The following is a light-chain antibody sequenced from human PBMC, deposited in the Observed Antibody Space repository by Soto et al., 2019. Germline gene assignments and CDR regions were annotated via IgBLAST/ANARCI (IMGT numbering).Light chain of an antibody. CDR3: SSYTSSSTLV. V-gene: IGLV2-14*01. CDR2: EVS. CDR1: SSDVGGYNY. Sequence: SVLTQPASVSGSPGQSITISCTGTSSDVGGYNYVSWYQQHPGKAPKLMIYEVSNRPSGVSNRFSGSKSCTTASLTISGLQAEDEADYYCSSYTSSSTLVFGTGTKVTV. J-gene: IGLJ1*01.